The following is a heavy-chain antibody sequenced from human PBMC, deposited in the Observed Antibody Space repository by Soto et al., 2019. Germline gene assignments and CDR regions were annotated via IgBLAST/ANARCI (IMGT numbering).Heavy chain of an antibody. D-gene: IGHD1-26*01. CDR1: GFTFGSYV. CDR3: TRAAIKGELLDY. V-gene: IGHV3-30-3*01. Sequence: GGSLRLSCAASGFTFGSYVMHWVRQAPGKGLEWVAHISSDGNNKYYAESVKGRFTISRDNFKNSLYLQMSSLRADDTAVYYCTRAAIKGELLDYWGQGTQVTVS. J-gene: IGHJ4*02. CDR2: ISSDGNNK.